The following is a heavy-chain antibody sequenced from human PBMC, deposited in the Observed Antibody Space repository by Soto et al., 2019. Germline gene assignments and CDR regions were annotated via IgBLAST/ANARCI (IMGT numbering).Heavy chain of an antibody. D-gene: IGHD6-13*01. Sequence: EVQLVESGGGLVQPGGSLRLSCAASGFTFSSYDMHWVRQATGKGLEWVSAIGTAGDTYYPGSVKGRFTISRENAKNSLYLQMNSLRAGDTAVYYCARGGIAAAAYYFVYWGQGTLVTVSS. CDR3: ARGGIAAAAYYFVY. CDR2: IGTAGDT. CDR1: GFTFSSYD. J-gene: IGHJ4*02. V-gene: IGHV3-13*04.